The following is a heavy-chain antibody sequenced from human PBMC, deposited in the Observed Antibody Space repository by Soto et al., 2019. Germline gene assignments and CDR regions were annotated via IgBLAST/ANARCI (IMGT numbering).Heavy chain of an antibody. V-gene: IGHV4-39*01. D-gene: IGHD1-1*01. Sequence: QLQLQESGPGLVKPSENLSLTCSVSGGSISSPSYYCGWIRQPPGKGLEWIGSIYYSGNTYYNPSRKSRIPIFVEPTRNQFSLKLTSATAADTAVYFCERPPGITTFRRNYRGQGTLVTVSS. CDR1: GGSISSPSYY. CDR2: IYYSGNT. J-gene: IGHJ4*02. CDR3: ERPPGITTFRRNY.